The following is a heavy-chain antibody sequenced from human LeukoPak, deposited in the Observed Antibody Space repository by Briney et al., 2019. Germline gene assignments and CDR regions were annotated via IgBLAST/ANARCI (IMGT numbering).Heavy chain of an antibody. D-gene: IGHD6-19*01. CDR3: AKSTYYSSGWYLDY. J-gene: IGHJ4*02. CDR2: ISYDGSNK. V-gene: IGHV3-30*18. CDR1: GLTFSSYG. Sequence: GGSLRLSCAASGLTFSSYGMHWVRQAPGKGLEWVAVISYDGSNKYYADSVKGQFTISRDNSKNTLYLQMNSLRAEDTAVYYCAKSTYYSSGWYLDYWGQGTLVTVSS.